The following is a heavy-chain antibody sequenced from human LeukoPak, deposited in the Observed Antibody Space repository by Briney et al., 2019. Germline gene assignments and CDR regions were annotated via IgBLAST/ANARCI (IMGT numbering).Heavy chain of an antibody. V-gene: IGHV3-7*01. J-gene: IGHJ4*02. D-gene: IGHD6-13*01. CDR3: ARAGTAGSVDY. CDR2: INPDGSEK. Sequence: PGGSLRLSCAASGFTFSSYAMSWVRQAPGRGLEWVANINPDGSEKYYVDSVKGRFTISRDNAKNSLCLQMDSLRAEDTAAYYCARAGTAGSVDYWGQGTQVTVSS. CDR1: GFTFSSYA.